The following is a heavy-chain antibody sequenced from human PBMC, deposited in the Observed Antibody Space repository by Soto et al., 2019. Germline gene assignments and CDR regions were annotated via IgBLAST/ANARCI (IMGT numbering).Heavy chain of an antibody. V-gene: IGHV3-23*01. Sequence: EVQLLESGGGLVQPGGSLRLSSAASGFTFSSYAMSWVRQAPGKGLEWVSAISGSGGSTYYADSVKGRFTISRDNSKNTLHLQMNSLRAEDTAVYYCAKDWWAWAATTYFDYWGQGTLVTVSS. J-gene: IGHJ4*02. D-gene: IGHD1-26*01. CDR3: AKDWWAWAATTYFDY. CDR2: ISGSGGST. CDR1: GFTFSSYA.